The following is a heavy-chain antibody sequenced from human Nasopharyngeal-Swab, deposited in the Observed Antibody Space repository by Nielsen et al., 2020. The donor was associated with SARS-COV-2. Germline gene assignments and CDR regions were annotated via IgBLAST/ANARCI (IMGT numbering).Heavy chain of an antibody. V-gene: IGHV4-59*13. D-gene: IGHD2-2*01. CDR3: ARTFIVVVPAAMSDFSGMDV. Sequence: ETLSLTCTVSGGSISSYYWSWIRQPPGKGLEWIRYIYYSGSTNYNPSLKSRVTISVDTSKNQFSLKLSSVTAADTAVYYCARTFIVVVPAAMSDFSGMDVWGQGTTVTVSS. CDR1: GGSISSYY. CDR2: IYYSGST. J-gene: IGHJ6*02.